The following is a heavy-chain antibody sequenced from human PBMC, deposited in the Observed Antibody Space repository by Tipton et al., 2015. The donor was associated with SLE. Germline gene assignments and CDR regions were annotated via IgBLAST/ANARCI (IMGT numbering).Heavy chain of an antibody. CDR2: VYYTGNT. J-gene: IGHJ4*02. CDR1: GGSIRSYY. V-gene: IGHV4-59*12. CDR3: ARDEYRYDTTGYHLLGHFDF. D-gene: IGHD3-22*01. Sequence: TLSLTCTVSGGSIRSYYWTWIRQPPGKGLEWVGTVYYTGNTFYNPSLKSRVTISVDTSKNQFSLNLSSVTAADTAVYYCARDEYRYDTTGYHLLGHFDFWGQGTLVTVSS.